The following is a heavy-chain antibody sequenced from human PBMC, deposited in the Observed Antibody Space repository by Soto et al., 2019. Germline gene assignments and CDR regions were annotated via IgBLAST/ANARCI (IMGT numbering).Heavy chain of an antibody. CDR3: TTTVIYSGYDWVFDY. CDR1: GFTFINAW. CDR2: IKSKTDGGIT. J-gene: IGHJ4*02. D-gene: IGHD5-12*01. V-gene: IGHV3-15*02. Sequence: EVQLVESGGALVKPGGSLRLSCAASGFTFINAWMSWVRQAPGKGLEWVGRIKSKTDGGITDYAAPVKGRFTISRDDSKNTLYLQMNSLKTEDTAVYYCTTTVIYSGYDWVFDYWGQGTLVTVSS.